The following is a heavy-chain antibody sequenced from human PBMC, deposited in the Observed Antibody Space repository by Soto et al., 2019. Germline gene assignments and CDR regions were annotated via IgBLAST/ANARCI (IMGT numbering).Heavy chain of an antibody. V-gene: IGHV4-31*03. CDR3: ARGFLEWLSHPYYGMDV. D-gene: IGHD3-3*01. CDR1: GGSISSGGYY. Sequence: PSETLSLTCTVSGGSISSGGYYWTWIRQHPGKGLEWVGYIYDSRTTYYNPSLKSRVTISDDTSKNQFSLNLSSVTAADTAVYYCARGFLEWLSHPYYGMDVWGQGTTVTVSS. J-gene: IGHJ6*02. CDR2: IYDSRTT.